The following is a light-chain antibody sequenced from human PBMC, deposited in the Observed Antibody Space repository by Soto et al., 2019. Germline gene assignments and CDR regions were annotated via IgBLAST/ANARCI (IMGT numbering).Light chain of an antibody. CDR1: QSISSQ. CDR2: GAS. V-gene: IGKV1-39*01. J-gene: IGKJ2*01. Sequence: DIQMTQSPSSLSASVGDRVTITCRASQSISSQLNWYQQKPGKAPKFLIYGASILQSGVPSRFSATGSGTDFTLTISSLQPEDVATYYCQQRSSSPYTFGQGTKVEI. CDR3: QQRSSSPYT.